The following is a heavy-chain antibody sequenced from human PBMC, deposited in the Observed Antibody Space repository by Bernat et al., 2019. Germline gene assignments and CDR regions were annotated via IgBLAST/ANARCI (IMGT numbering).Heavy chain of an antibody. J-gene: IGHJ6*02. CDR2: ISYDGSNK. CDR3: ARASYCSSTSCYYYYYYGMDV. CDR1: GFTFSSYA. Sequence: QVQLVESGGGVVQPGRSLRLSCAASGFTFSSYAMHWVRQAPGKGLEWVAVISYDGSNKYYADSVKGRFTISRDNSKNTLYLQMNSLRAEDTAVYYCARASYCSSTSCYYYYYYGMDVWGQGTTVTVSS. D-gene: IGHD2-2*01. V-gene: IGHV3-30-3*01.